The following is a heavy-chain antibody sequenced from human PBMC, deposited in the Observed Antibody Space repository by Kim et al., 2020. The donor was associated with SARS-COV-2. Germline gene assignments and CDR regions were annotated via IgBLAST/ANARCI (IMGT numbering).Heavy chain of an antibody. CDR1: GGSVNSADYY. Sequence: SETLSLTCSVSGGSVNSADYYWSWVRQPPGKGLEWIGNIYYAETTSYNPSLKGRVSISADTSKDQFSLTLTSVTGADTAVYFCARDRRYHDASGTYPDAFDFWGHGTMVTVSS. V-gene: IGHV4-30-4*01. D-gene: IGHD1-26*01. J-gene: IGHJ3*01. CDR3: ARDRRYHDASGTYPDAFDF. CDR2: IYYAETT.